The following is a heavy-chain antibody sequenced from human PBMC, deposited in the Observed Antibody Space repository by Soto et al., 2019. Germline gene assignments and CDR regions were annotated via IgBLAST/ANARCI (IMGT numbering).Heavy chain of an antibody. CDR3: ARATVGTNDYYYYYGMDV. Sequence: KQSQTLSLTCAISGDSVSSNSAAWNWIRQSPSRGLEWLGRTYYRSKWYNDYAVSVKSRITINPDTSKNQFSLQLNSVTPEDTAVYYCARATVGTNDYYYYYGMDVWGQGTTVTVSS. CDR2: TYYRSKWYN. V-gene: IGHV6-1*01. CDR1: GDSVSSNSAA. J-gene: IGHJ6*02. D-gene: IGHD1-1*01.